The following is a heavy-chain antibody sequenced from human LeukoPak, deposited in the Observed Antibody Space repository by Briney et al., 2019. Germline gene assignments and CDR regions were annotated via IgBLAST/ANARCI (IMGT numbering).Heavy chain of an antibody. CDR1: GGSISSSSYY. D-gene: IGHD5-18*01. CDR2: IYYSWST. V-gene: IGHV4-39*01. CDR3: RRHTRSSYGRNYFDF. J-gene: IGHJ4*02. Sequence: SETLSLTCTVSGGSISSSSYYWGWIRQPPGKGLEWIGSIYYSWSTYNNPSLQSRVTMSVDTSKNQFSLKLSSVTAADTAVSSRRRHTRSSYGRNYFDFWGQGTLVTVSS.